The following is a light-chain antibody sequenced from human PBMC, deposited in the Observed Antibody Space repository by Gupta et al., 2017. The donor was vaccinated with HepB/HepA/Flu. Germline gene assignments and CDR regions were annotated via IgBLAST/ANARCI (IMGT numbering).Light chain of an antibody. J-gene: IGKJ1*01. Sequence: DIHLTQSPSSLAASVGDTVTITCRAGQNITKYLSWYQQHPGKAPKLLIYVVSTLQVGVPSRFSGSGSGTEFTLTISNLQPEDFATYYCQQTFMTWMFGQGTKVDVK. CDR1: QNITKY. V-gene: IGKV1-39*01. CDR3: QQTFMTWM. CDR2: VVS.